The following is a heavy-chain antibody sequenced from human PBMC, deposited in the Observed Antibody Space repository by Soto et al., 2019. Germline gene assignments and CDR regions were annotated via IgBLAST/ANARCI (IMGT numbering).Heavy chain of an antibody. CDR1: GYTFTSYD. Sequence: GASVKVSCKASGYTFTSYDINWVRQATGQGLEWMGWMNPNSGNTGYAQKFQGRVTMTRNTSISTAYMELSSLRSEDTAVYYCAIKEDIVVVVAARPASMDVWGQGTTVTVSS. CDR2: MNPNSGNT. D-gene: IGHD2-15*01. J-gene: IGHJ6*02. CDR3: AIKEDIVVVVAARPASMDV. V-gene: IGHV1-8*01.